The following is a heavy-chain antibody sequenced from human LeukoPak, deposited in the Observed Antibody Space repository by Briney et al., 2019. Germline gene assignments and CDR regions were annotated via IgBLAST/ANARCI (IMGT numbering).Heavy chain of an antibody. CDR3: ARGRRELLYYYYYYMDV. V-gene: IGHV4-4*02. D-gene: IGHD1-26*01. CDR2: IYHSGST. Sequence: RPSETLSLACTVSGGSISSSNWWSWVRQPPGKGLEWIGEIYHSGSTNYNPSLKSRVTISVDTSKNQFSLKLSSVTAADTAVYYCARGRRELLYYYYYYMDVWGKGTTVTVSS. J-gene: IGHJ6*03. CDR1: GGSISSSNW.